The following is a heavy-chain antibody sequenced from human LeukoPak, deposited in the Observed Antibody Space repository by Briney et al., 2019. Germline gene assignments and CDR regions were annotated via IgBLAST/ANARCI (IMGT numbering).Heavy chain of an antibody. V-gene: IGHV3-23*01. CDR3: ARDSGWELPNYFFKT. Sequence: GGSLRLSCAASGFTFNSFAMSWVRQAPGKGLEWISTIGGSGGNTYYIGSVRGRFTISRDNSKNTLYLQMSSLRAEDTAIYYCARDSGWELPNYFFKTWGQGTVVSVSS. CDR1: GFTFNSFA. CDR2: IGGSGGNT. D-gene: IGHD3-10*01. J-gene: IGHJ5*02.